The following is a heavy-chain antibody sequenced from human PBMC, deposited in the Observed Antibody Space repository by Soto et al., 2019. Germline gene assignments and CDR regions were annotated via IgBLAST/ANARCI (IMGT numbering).Heavy chain of an antibody. J-gene: IGHJ6*02. CDR1: GFTFSNYA. CDR2: LPERGSSP. Sequence: EVQLLESGGGLVQPGGSLRLSCAASGFTFSNYAMSWVRQAPGKGLEWVSALPERGSSPYYADSVKGRFTISRDNSKNRLYLQMNSLRAEDTAVYYFAKMTSGSYGRNYGLDVWGQVTTVTVSS. CDR3: AKMTSGSYGRNYGLDV. D-gene: IGHD5-18*01. V-gene: IGHV3-23*01.